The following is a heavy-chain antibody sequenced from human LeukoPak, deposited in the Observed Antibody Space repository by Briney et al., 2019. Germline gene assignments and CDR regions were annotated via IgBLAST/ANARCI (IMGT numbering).Heavy chain of an antibody. CDR1: GYTFTSYA. Sequence: SVKVSCKASGYTFTSYAISWVRQAPGQGLEWMGGIIPIFGTANYAQKFQGRVTITADESTSTAYMELSSLRSEDTAVYYCARAKADIVATLGGFDYWGQGTLVTVSS. V-gene: IGHV1-69*13. CDR3: ARAKADIVATLGGFDY. D-gene: IGHD5-12*01. J-gene: IGHJ4*02. CDR2: IIPIFGTA.